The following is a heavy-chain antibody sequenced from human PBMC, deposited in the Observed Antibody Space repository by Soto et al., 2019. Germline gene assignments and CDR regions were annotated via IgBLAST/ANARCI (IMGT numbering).Heavy chain of an antibody. D-gene: IGHD5-12*01. CDR2: IYHTGST. J-gene: IGHJ2*01. Sequence: QLQLQESGSGPLKPSQTLSLTCAVSGGSISRGGDSWSWIRQPPGKGLEWIGHIYHTGSTYYNPSLKSRVTISVDRSRNQFSLQLNSVTAADTAVYYCANTPRLLGPRLMYFDLWGRGTLVTVSS. CDR3: ANTPRLLGPRLMYFDL. CDR1: GGSISRGGDS. V-gene: IGHV4-30-2*01.